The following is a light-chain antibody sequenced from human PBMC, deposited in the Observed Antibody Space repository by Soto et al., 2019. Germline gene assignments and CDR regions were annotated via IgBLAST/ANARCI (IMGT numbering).Light chain of an antibody. CDR1: ESIDNW. V-gene: IGKV1-39*01. CDR2: TSS. J-gene: IGKJ1*01. Sequence: DIQITQSPSTLSASVGDTVTITFRASESIDNWLAWYQQKPGKAPTLLIFTSSCLQSGVPSRFSGSGSGTDFILTISSLQPEDFATYYCQQSYSTPPTFGQGTKVDI. CDR3: QQSYSTPPT.